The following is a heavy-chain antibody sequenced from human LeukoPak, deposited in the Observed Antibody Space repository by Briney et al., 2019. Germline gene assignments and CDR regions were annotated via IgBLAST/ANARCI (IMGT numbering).Heavy chain of an antibody. J-gene: IGHJ4*02. CDR3: ARTAPYAGSWNAKANSYYFDY. CDR2: INPNSGGT. Sequence: GASVKVSCKASEYTFTGYYMHWVRQAPGQGLERMGRINPNSGGTNYAQKFQDRVTMTRDTSISTAYMELNSLRSEDTAAYYCARTAPYAGSWNAKANSYYFDYWGQGSLVTVSS. CDR1: EYTFTGYY. D-gene: IGHD1-1*01. V-gene: IGHV1-2*06.